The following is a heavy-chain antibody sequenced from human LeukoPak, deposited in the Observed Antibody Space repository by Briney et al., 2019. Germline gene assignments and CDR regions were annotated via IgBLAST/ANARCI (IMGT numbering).Heavy chain of an antibody. CDR3: ARPSNSGYDY. J-gene: IGHJ4*02. D-gene: IGHD5-12*01. CDR2: IYPSDSET. V-gene: IGHV5-51*01. Sequence: GESLKISCQASGYTFSTNWIGWVRQLPGKGLEWMGIIYPSDSETRDSPSFQGQVTISDDKSISTTYLQWSSLKASDTAMYYCARPSNSGYDYWGQGALLTVSS. CDR1: GYTFSTNW.